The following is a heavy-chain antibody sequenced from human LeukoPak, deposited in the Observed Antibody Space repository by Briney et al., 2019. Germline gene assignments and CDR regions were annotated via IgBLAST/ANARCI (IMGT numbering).Heavy chain of an antibody. CDR3: AKAFTIFGVVAYFDY. D-gene: IGHD3-3*01. J-gene: IGHJ4*02. CDR1: GFIFSSYA. CDR2: INDGGGRT. V-gene: IGHV3-23*01. Sequence: GGSLRLSCAASGFIFSSYAMNWVRQAPGKGLEWVSAINDGGGRTYYADSVKGRFTISRDNSKNTLYLQMNSLRVEDSAVYYCAKAFTIFGVVAYFDYWGQGTLVTVSS.